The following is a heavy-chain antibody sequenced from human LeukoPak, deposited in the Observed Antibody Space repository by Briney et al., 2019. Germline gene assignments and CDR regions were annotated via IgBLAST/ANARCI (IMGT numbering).Heavy chain of an antibody. Sequence: GGSLRLSCAVSGFTFSSFAMRWVRQAPGKGLVWVSSISGSGGNTYYADSVKGRFTISRDNSKNTLYLQMNSMRAEDTAVYYCAMGDTTMVMGYWGQGTLVTVSS. CDR3: AMGDTTMVMGY. J-gene: IGHJ4*02. V-gene: IGHV3-23*01. D-gene: IGHD5-18*01. CDR1: GFTFSSFA. CDR2: ISGSGGNT.